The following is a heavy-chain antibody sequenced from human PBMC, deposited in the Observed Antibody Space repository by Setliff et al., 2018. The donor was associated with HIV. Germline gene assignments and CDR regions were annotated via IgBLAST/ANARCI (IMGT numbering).Heavy chain of an antibody. CDR2: INEDGSEK. Sequence: PGGSLRLSCAASGFPFSSYWMSWVRQAPGKGLEWVANINEDGSEKYYVDSVKGRFTISRDKSRNTLYLQMNSLRAEDTAVYYCARDQAYSSGWIDYWGQGTLVTVSS. D-gene: IGHD6-19*01. CDR1: GFPFSSYW. J-gene: IGHJ4*02. V-gene: IGHV3-7*01. CDR3: ARDQAYSSGWIDY.